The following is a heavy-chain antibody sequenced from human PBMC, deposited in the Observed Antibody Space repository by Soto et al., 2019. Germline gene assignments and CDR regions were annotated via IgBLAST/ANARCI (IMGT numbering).Heavy chain of an antibody. Sequence: ASVKVSCKASGYTFTSYGISRVRQAPGQGLEWMGWISAYNGNTNYAQKLQGRVTMTTDTSTSTAYMELRSLRSDDTAVYYCARISGWGLFVVVVAENYYFDYWGQGTQVTVSS. D-gene: IGHD2-15*01. V-gene: IGHV1-18*01. CDR2: ISAYNGNT. CDR1: GYTFTSYG. CDR3: ARISGWGLFVVVVAENYYFDY. J-gene: IGHJ4*02.